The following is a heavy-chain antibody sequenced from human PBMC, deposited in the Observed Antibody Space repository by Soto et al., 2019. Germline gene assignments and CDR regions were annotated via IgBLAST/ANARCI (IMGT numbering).Heavy chain of an antibody. V-gene: IGHV3-33*01. J-gene: IGHJ4*02. D-gene: IGHD1-26*01. CDR1: GFSFSNYA. CDR2: IWYDGSNK. CDR3: TRDPYGGSRYYVDS. Sequence: QVQLVESGGGVVQPGTSLRLSCAASGFSFSNYAMHWVRQAPGKGLEWVAVIWYDGSNKYYADSVKGRFTISKDNSQTTVYLQMNSLRAEDTAVYYCTRDPYGGSRYYVDSWGQGTLVTVSS.